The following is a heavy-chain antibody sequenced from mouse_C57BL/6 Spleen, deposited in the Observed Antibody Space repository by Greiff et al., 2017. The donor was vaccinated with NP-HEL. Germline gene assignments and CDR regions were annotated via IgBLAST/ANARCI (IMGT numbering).Heavy chain of an antibody. J-gene: IGHJ2*01. Sequence: DVKLVESGGGLVKPGGSLKLSCAASGFTFSDYGMHWVRQAPEKGLEWVAYISSGSSTIYYADTVKGRFTISRDTAKNTLFLQMTSLRSEDTAMYYCARNWDWDFDYWGQGTTLTVSS. V-gene: IGHV5-17*01. CDR1: GFTFSDYG. D-gene: IGHD4-1*01. CDR2: ISSGSSTI. CDR3: ARNWDWDFDY.